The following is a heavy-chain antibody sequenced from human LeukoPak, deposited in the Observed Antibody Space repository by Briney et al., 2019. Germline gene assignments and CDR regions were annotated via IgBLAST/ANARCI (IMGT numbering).Heavy chain of an antibody. J-gene: IGHJ3*02. Sequence: PGGSLRLSCAASGFTFSSYWMSWVRQAPGKGLEWVANIKQDGSEKYYVDSVKGRFTISRDNAKNSLYLQMNSLRAEDTAVYYCARDPGSSWYSGAFDIWGQGTMVTVSS. V-gene: IGHV3-7*01. CDR3: ARDPGSSWYSGAFDI. D-gene: IGHD6-13*01. CDR2: IKQDGSEK. CDR1: GFTFSSYW.